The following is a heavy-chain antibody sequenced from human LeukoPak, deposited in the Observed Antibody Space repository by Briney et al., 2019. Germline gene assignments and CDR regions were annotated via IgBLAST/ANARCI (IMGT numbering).Heavy chain of an antibody. CDR1: GGSISSGSYY. CDR2: IYTSGST. Sequence: SETLSLTCTVSGGSISSGSYYWSWTRQPAGKGLEWSGRIYTSGSTHYNPSLKSRVTISVDTSKNQFSLKLSSVTAVDTAVYYCAREAPLPTVVDYWGQGTLVTVSS. J-gene: IGHJ4*02. CDR3: AREAPLPTVVDY. D-gene: IGHD4-17*01. V-gene: IGHV4-61*02.